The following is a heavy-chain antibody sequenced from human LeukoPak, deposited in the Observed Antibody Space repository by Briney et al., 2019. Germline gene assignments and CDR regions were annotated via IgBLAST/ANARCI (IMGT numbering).Heavy chain of an antibody. CDR1: GFSFDDYA. CDR2: INWNSGTI. V-gene: IGHV3-9*03. CDR3: ARDRFRYCSGAYCSHFEF. D-gene: IGHD2-15*01. J-gene: IGHJ4*02. Sequence: SLRLSCAASGFSFDDYAMHWVRQAPGKGLEWVSGINWNSGTIGYADSVKGRFTISRDNAKNSLYLQMNSLRADDMAFYYCARDRFRYCSGAYCSHFEFWGQGTLVSVSS.